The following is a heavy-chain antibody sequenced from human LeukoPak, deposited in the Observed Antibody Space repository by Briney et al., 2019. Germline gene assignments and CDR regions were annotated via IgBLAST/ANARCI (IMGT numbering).Heavy chain of an antibody. J-gene: IGHJ6*02. D-gene: IGHD3-10*01. CDR3: ARYRAPVPGVLLWFGELPRDGMDV. CDR2: ISAYNGNT. Sequence: GASVKVSCKASGYTFTSYGISWLRQAPGQGLEWMGWISAYNGNTNYAQKLQGRVTMTTDTSTSTAYMELRSLRSDDTAVYYCARYRAPVPGVLLWFGELPRDGMDVWGQGTTVTVSS. V-gene: IGHV1-18*01. CDR1: GYTFTSYG.